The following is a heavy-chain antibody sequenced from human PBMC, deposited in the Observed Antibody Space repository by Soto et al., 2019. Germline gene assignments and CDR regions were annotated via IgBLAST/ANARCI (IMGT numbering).Heavy chain of an antibody. Sequence: ASVKVSCKASGYTFTGYYMHWVRRDPGQGLEWMGWINPNSGGTNYAQKFQGWVTMTRDTSISTAYMELSRLRYDDTAVYYCARAGYYYGSGSSVHYYYYGMDVWVQGTTDTVSS. CDR2: INPNSGGT. CDR1: GYTFTGYY. J-gene: IGHJ6*02. CDR3: ARAGYYYGSGSSVHYYYYGMDV. V-gene: IGHV1-2*04. D-gene: IGHD3-10*01.